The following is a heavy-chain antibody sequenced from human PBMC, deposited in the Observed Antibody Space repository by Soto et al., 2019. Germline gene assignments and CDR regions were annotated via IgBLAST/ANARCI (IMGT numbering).Heavy chain of an antibody. J-gene: IGHJ6*02. D-gene: IGHD1-26*01. Sequence: QVQLVQSGAEVKKPGSSVKVSCKASGGTFSSYAISWVRQAPGQGLEWMGGIIPIFGTANYAQKFQGRVTITADESTSTAYMELSSLRSEDTAVYYCASSSGGAQLYYYYYYGMDVWGQGTTVTVSS. CDR1: GGTFSSYA. CDR3: ASSSGGAQLYYYYYYGMDV. CDR2: IIPIFGTA. V-gene: IGHV1-69*01.